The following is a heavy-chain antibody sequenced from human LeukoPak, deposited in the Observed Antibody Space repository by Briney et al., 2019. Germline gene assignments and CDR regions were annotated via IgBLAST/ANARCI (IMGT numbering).Heavy chain of an antibody. Sequence: SVKVSCKASGGTFSSYAISWVRQAPGQGLEWMGRIIPILGIANYAQKFQGRVTITADKSTSTAYMELSSLRSEDTAVYYCATRMVTDAFDIWGQGTMVTVSS. J-gene: IGHJ3*02. CDR1: GGTFSSYA. V-gene: IGHV1-69*04. CDR3: ATRMVTDAFDI. CDR2: IIPILGIA. D-gene: IGHD5-18*01.